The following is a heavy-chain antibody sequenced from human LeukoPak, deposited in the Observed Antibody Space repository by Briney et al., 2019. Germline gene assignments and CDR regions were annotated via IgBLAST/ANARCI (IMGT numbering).Heavy chain of an antibody. CDR2: INEDGSDS. Sequence: GGSLRLSCAASGFTLSRYWMHWVRHAPGGALVWASRINEDGSDSSYADSVKGRFTISRDTAKNTLYLKRNSLRVEDTAVYYCARAAAGNWGSIDYWGQGTLVTVSS. CDR3: ARAAAGNWGSIDY. CDR1: GFTLSRYW. D-gene: IGHD7-27*01. V-gene: IGHV3-74*01. J-gene: IGHJ4*02.